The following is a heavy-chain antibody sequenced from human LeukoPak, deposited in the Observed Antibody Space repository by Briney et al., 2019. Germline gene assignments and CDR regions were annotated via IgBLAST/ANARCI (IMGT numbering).Heavy chain of an antibody. CDR3: TQGAGWLIDY. D-gene: IGHD3-16*01. J-gene: IGHJ4*02. CDR2: IYYSGST. Sequence: SETLSLTCSVSGGSISTSSYYWGWIRQPPGKGLEWIGSIYYSGSTYYNPSLKSRGTIVLDTSRNQFSLRLSSVTAADTAVYYCTQGAGWLIDYWGQGILVSVSS. CDR1: GGSISTSSYY. V-gene: IGHV4-39*07.